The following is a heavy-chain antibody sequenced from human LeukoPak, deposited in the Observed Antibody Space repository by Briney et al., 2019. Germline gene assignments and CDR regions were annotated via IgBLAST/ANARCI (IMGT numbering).Heavy chain of an antibody. Sequence: SETLSLTCTVSGGSISSYYWSWIRQPPGRGLGWMGYIYYSGSTNYNPSLKSRVTISVDTSKNQFSLKLSSVTAADTAVYYCARGGRQLERGGWFDPWGQGTLVTVSS. CDR3: ARGGRQLERGGWFDP. J-gene: IGHJ5*02. CDR1: GGSISSYY. CDR2: IYYSGST. V-gene: IGHV4-59*01. D-gene: IGHD1-1*01.